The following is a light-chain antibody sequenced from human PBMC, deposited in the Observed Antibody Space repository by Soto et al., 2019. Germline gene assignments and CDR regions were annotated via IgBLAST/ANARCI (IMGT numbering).Light chain of an antibody. CDR1: SSDVGGYNS. Sequence: QSALTQPRSVSGSPGQSVTISCTGTSSDVGGYNSVSWYQQHPGKAPKVMIYDVRKRPSGVPDRFSGSKSGNTASLTISGLQAEDEADYYCCSYAGSYIPYVFGTGTKLTVL. CDR2: DVR. V-gene: IGLV2-11*01. CDR3: CSYAGSYIPYV. J-gene: IGLJ1*01.